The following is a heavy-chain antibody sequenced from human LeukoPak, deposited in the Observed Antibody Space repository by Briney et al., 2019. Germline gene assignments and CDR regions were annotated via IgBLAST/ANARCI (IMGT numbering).Heavy chain of an antibody. V-gene: IGHV3-66*01. CDR3: ARDQGTGTATINFDY. D-gene: IGHD5-12*01. J-gene: IGHJ4*02. CDR2: IYSGGST. CDR1: GFTVSSNY. Sequence: GGSLRLSCAASGFTVSSNYMSWVRQAPGKGLEWVSVIYSGGSTYYADSVKGRFTISRDNSKNTLYLQMNSLRAEDTAVYYCARDQGTGTATINFDYWGQGTLVTVSS.